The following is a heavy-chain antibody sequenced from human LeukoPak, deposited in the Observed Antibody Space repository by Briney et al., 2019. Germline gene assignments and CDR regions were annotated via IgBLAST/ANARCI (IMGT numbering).Heavy chain of an antibody. CDR1: GYIFIDYY. V-gene: IGHV1-46*01. CDR2: INPTAGNT. J-gene: IGHJ3*02. CDR3: ARIRDGYNDAYDI. Sequence: ASMKVSCKAAGYIFIDYYVHWVRQAPGQGLEWMGLINPTAGNTYYAQRFQGRVTMTRNTSTSTVYMELSSLRSEDTAVYYCARIRDGYNDAYDIWGQGTMVTVPS. D-gene: IGHD5-24*01.